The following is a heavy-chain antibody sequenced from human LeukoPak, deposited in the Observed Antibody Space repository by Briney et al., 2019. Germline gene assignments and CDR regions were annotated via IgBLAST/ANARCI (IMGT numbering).Heavy chain of an antibody. CDR3: ARGRDLNP. Sequence: KTSETLSLTCSVSGDSISSYYWSWIRQPPGKGLEWIGYIFYSGSTNNNPSLKGRVTISVDTSKNQFSLKLSSVTAADTAVYYCARGRDLNPWGQGTMVTVSS. V-gene: IGHV4-59*01. J-gene: IGHJ3*01. CDR1: GDSISSYY. CDR2: IFYSGST.